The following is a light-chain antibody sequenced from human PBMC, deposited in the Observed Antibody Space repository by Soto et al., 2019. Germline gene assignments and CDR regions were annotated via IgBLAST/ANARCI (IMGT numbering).Light chain of an antibody. CDR2: DVI. V-gene: IGLV2-14*03. Sequence: QSVLTQPASVSGSPGQSITISCTGTSSDIGGYTYVSWYQQHPGKAPELMIYDVINRPSGVSNRFSGSKSGNTASLTISGLQAEDEADNYCSSYSRSGNYDFGTGTKVTVL. J-gene: IGLJ1*01. CDR3: SSYSRSGNYD. CDR1: SSDIGGYTY.